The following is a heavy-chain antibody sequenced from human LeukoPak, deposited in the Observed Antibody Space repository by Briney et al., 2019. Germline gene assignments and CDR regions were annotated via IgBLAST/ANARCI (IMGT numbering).Heavy chain of an antibody. Sequence: PGGSLRLSCAASGFTFSSYWMSWVRQAPGKGLEWVSTISDNGGSTYYPDSVKGRFTISRDNTKNTLSLQMNSLRAEDTAVYYCAKGAYYDLWGQGTLVTVSS. V-gene: IGHV3-23*01. CDR2: ISDNGGST. CDR1: GFTFSSYW. J-gene: IGHJ4*02. D-gene: IGHD3-22*01. CDR3: AKGAYYDL.